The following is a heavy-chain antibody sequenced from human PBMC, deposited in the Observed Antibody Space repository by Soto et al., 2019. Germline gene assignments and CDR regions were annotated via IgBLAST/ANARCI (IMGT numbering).Heavy chain of an antibody. D-gene: IGHD6-19*01. V-gene: IGHV3-23*01. Sequence: GGSLRLSCAASGFTFSSYAMSWVRQAPGKGLEWVSAISGSGGSTYYADSVKGRFTISRDNSKNTLYLQMNSLRAEDTAVYYCAKDSPRGESSGWYWVYHYWGQGTLVTVSS. CDR3: AKDSPRGESSGWYWVYHY. CDR1: GFTFSSYA. CDR2: ISGSGGST. J-gene: IGHJ4*02.